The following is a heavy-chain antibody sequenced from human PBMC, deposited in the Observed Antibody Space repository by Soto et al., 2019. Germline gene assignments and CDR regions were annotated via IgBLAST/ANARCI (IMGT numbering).Heavy chain of an antibody. D-gene: IGHD6-19*01. J-gene: IGHJ5*02. CDR2: ISGSSSYT. Sequence: GGSLRLSCAASGFTFSDYYMSWIRHAPGKGLEWISYISGSSSYTNFSDSVKGRFTISRDNAKNSLYLQMNSLRTEDTAVYYCARVSDSSGWGLDPWGQGTLVTVSS. V-gene: IGHV3-11*06. CDR3: ARVSDSSGWGLDP. CDR1: GFTFSDYY.